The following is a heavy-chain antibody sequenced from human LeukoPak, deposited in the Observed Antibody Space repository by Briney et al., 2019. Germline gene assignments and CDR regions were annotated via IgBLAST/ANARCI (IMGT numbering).Heavy chain of an antibody. CDR1: VFSFRSFD. CDR2: IWIARDT. Sequence: AGALPLSCVDSVFSFRSFDMHWVRPPTPRGLAGVSSIWIARDTYYPHSVECRFALSRDNAMNSFYLQMNSLTAGDTAVYYCARGRPRGKYSYIDVWGKGTTVTVSS. V-gene: IGHV3-13*01. J-gene: IGHJ6*03. D-gene: IGHD1-1*01. CDR3: ARGRPRGKYSYIDV.